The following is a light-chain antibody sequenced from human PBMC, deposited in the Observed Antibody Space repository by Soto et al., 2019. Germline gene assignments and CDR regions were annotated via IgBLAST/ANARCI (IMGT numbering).Light chain of an antibody. CDR1: NRDVGSYNL. Sequence: QSALTQPASVSGSPGQSITIACTGTNRDVGSYNLVSWYQQRPGEAPKLIISEVRNRPSGISYRFTGSKSGNTASLTISGLQAEDEADYYCTSYTRSPHYVFGTGTKLTVL. CDR2: EVR. V-gene: IGLV2-14*01. J-gene: IGLJ1*01. CDR3: TSYTRSPHYV.